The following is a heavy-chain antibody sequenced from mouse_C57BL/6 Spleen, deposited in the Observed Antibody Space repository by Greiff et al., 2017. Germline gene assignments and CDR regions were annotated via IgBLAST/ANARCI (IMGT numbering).Heavy chain of an antibody. CDR3: TRSPPYYYGSSPYYFDY. V-gene: IGHV1-15*01. D-gene: IGHD1-1*01. CDR1: GYTFTDYE. CDR2: IDPETGGT. J-gene: IGHJ2*01. Sequence: QVQLKQSGAELVRPGASVTLSCKASGYTFTDYEMHWVKQTPVHGLEWIGAIDPETGGTAYNQKFKGKAILTADKSSSTAYMELRSLTSEDSAVYYCTRSPPYYYGSSPYYFDYWGQGTTLTVSS.